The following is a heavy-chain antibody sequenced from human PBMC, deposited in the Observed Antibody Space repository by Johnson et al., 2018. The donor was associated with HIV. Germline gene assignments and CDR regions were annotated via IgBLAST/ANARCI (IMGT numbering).Heavy chain of an antibody. CDR2: MSTSGSTK. D-gene: IGHD3-22*01. CDR1: GFTFSDFF. Sequence: QVQLVESGGGLVKPGGSLRLSCAASGFTFSDFFMSWIRQAPGKGLEWVAYMSTSGSTKFYADSVKGRFTISRDNAKNSLYLQMNSLRGEDTAVYYCAKETRDSRSAFDIWGQGTMVTVSS. CDR3: AKETRDSRSAFDI. J-gene: IGHJ3*02. V-gene: IGHV3-11*04.